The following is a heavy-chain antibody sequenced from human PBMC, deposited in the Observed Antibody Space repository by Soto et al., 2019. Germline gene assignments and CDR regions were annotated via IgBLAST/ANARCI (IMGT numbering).Heavy chain of an antibody. CDR2: MNPNSGNT. V-gene: IGHV1-8*01. Sequence: ASVKVSCKASGYTFTSYDINWVRQATGQGLEWMGWMNPNSGNTGYAQKFQGRVTMTRNTSISTAYMELSSLRSEDTAVYYCARAQLERRAGYYYYGMDVWGQGTTVT. D-gene: IGHD1-1*01. CDR3: ARAQLERRAGYYYYGMDV. J-gene: IGHJ6*02. CDR1: GYTFTSYD.